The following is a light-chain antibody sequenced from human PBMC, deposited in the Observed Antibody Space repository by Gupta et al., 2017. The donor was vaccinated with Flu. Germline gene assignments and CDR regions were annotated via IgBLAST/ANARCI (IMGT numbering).Light chain of an antibody. Sequence: DMQMTQSPSTIYVSVGDRVTITCRVSENINTWLAWYQQKPRGAPKLLIYKTYSLETGVTSRFRGHGDGTEFTLTISSLHPNDFATYYCQQCNTYSFGQGTKVE. CDR3: QQCNTYS. CDR2: KTY. J-gene: IGKJ1*01. V-gene: IGKV1-5*03. CDR1: ENINTW.